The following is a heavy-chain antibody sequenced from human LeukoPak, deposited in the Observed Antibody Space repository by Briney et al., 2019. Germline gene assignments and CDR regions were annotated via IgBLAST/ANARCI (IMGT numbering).Heavy chain of an antibody. Sequence: SETLSLTCAVYGGSFSGYYWSWIRQPPGKGLEWIGEINHSGSTNYNPSLKSRVTISVDTSKNQFSLKLSSVTAADTAVYYCARVGLYSSGWSDYWGQGTLVTVSS. CDR1: GGSFSGYY. V-gene: IGHV4-34*01. J-gene: IGHJ4*02. CDR2: INHSGST. D-gene: IGHD6-19*01. CDR3: ARVGLYSSGWSDY.